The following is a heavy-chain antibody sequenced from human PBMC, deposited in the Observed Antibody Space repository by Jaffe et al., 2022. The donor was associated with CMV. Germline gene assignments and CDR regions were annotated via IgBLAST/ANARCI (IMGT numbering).Heavy chain of an antibody. D-gene: IGHD3-10*01. Sequence: EVQLVESGGGLVQPGGSLRLSCAASGFTFSNYWMHWVRQAPGKGLVWVSHITSDGSSASYADSVKGRFTISRDNAKNTLYLQMNSLTAEDTAVYYCASDGVFQWSNAFDIWGQGTMVTVSS. CDR3: ASDGVFQWSNAFDI. CDR1: GFTFSNYW. V-gene: IGHV3-74*01. J-gene: IGHJ3*02. CDR2: ITSDGSSA.